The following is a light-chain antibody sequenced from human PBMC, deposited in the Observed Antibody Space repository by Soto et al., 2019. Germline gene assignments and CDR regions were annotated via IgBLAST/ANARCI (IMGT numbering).Light chain of an antibody. Sequence: EIVLTQSPGTLSLSPGERATLSCRASQSVSSNYLAWYQQTPGQAPRPLIYGASSRATGIPDRFSGSGAGTDFTLTISRLDPEDFAVYYCQQYGSSPWTFGQGTKVEIK. CDR1: QSVSSNY. J-gene: IGKJ1*01. V-gene: IGKV3-20*01. CDR2: GAS. CDR3: QQYGSSPWT.